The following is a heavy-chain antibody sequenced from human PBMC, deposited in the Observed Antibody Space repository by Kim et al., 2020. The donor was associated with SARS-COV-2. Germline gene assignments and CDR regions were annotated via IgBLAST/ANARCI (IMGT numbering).Heavy chain of an antibody. Sequence: WGSLRLSCAVSEVIFSSYWMHWVRQFPGKGLEWVSHISDYATTATYADSVTGRFTISRDNAKNTLFLEMSSLRVDDTALYYCVRGCAGYSSSWYTQWGQG. V-gene: IGHV3-74*01. CDR3: VRGCAGYSSSWYTQ. CDR2: ISDYATTA. D-gene: IGHD6-13*01. CDR1: EVIFSSYW. J-gene: IGHJ1*01.